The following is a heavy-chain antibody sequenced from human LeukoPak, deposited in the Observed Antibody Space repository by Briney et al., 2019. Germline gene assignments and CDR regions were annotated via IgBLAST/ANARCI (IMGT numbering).Heavy chain of an antibody. J-gene: IGHJ3*02. D-gene: IGHD5/OR15-5a*01. V-gene: IGHV3-64*01. CDR2: ITANGGST. CDR3: AREFYSVNPHDGFDI. CDR1: GFTFTSHS. Sequence: GGSLRLSCTASGFTFTSHSMHWVRQAPGKGLEYVSSITANGGSTYYGNSVRGRFTISRDNSKKTLYLQMGSLRAEDMAVYYCAREFYSVNPHDGFDIWGQGTMVTVSS.